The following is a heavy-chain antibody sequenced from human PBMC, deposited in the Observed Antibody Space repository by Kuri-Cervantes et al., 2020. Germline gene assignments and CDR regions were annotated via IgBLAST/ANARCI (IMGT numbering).Heavy chain of an antibody. J-gene: IGHJ4*02. CDR3: ARGNLVCSGGSCYSGPVDY. D-gene: IGHD2-15*01. CDR1: GGSISSYY. Sequence: SETLSLTCTVSGGSISSYYWSWIRQPAGKGLEWIGEINHSGSTNYNPSLKSRVTISVDTSKNQFSLKLSSVTAADTAVYYCARGNLVCSGGSCYSGPVDYWGQGTLVTVS. CDR2: INHSGST. V-gene: IGHV4-34*01.